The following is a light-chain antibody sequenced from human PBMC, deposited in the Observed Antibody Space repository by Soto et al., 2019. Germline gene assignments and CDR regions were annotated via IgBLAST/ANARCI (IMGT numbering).Light chain of an antibody. CDR1: PSVTNF. J-gene: IGKJ5*01. V-gene: IGKV3-11*01. Sequence: EIVLTQSPATLSLSPGERATLSCRGSPSVTNFLAWYQQKPGQAPRLLIYGAFNRATGIPARFSGSGSGTDSTLTISSLEPEDSAVYYCQQRNVWPPVTFGQGTRLEIK. CDR2: GAF. CDR3: QQRNVWPPVT.